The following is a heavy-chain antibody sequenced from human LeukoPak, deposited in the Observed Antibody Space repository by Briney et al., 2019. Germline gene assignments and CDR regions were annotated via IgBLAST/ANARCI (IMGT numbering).Heavy chain of an antibody. CDR2: ISYDGSNK. V-gene: IGHV3-30*18. Sequence: PGGSLRLSCAASGFTFSNYDMHWVRQAPGKGLEWVAVISYDGSNKYYADSVKGRFTISRDNSKNTLYLQMNSLRAEDTAVYYCAKETYYDILTGKTYYYYGMDVWGQGTTVTVSS. CDR3: AKETYYDILTGKTYYYYGMDV. J-gene: IGHJ6*02. CDR1: GFTFSNYD. D-gene: IGHD3-9*01.